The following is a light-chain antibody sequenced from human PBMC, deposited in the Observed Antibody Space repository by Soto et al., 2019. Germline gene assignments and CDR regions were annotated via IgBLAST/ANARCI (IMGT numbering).Light chain of an antibody. J-gene: IGKJ1*01. V-gene: IGKV1-5*03. Sequence: DIQMTQSPSTLSASVGDIVTITCRASQSTSSYLAWYQQKPGKAPKLLIYQASSLENGVPSRFSGSGSGTEFSLTISSLQPDDFATYYCKQYSSHSKFGQGTKVDIK. CDR1: QSTSSY. CDR3: KQYSSHSK. CDR2: QAS.